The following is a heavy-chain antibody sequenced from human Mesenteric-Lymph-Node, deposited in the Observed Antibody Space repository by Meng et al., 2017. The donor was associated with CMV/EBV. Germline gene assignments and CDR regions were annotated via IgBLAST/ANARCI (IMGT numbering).Heavy chain of an antibody. CDR2: IDADNGAT. J-gene: IGHJ4*02. CDR1: GSTFFGYA. V-gene: IGHV1-3*01. CDR3: AVYFDY. Sequence: ASVKVSCQVSGSTFFGYAIHWVRQAPGQRLEWMGWIDADNGATEYSQHFQDRVTITRDTSAGTAYMELSGLTSEDTAVYYCAVYFDYWGQGTLVTVSS.